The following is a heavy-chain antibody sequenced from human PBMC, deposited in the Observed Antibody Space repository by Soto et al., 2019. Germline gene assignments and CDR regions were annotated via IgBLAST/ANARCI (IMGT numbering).Heavy chain of an antibody. CDR3: ARDPPPPDY. V-gene: IGHV1-18*01. CDR1: GYTFASYA. J-gene: IGHJ4*02. Sequence: VRRVQSGAEVKKPGASVKVSCKASGYTFASYAISWMRQAPGQGLDGMGWISAYNGNTNYAQKLQGRFPMTTDTSTSTAYMELRSLRSDDTAVDYCARDPPPPDYWGQGTLVTVSS. CDR2: ISAYNGNT.